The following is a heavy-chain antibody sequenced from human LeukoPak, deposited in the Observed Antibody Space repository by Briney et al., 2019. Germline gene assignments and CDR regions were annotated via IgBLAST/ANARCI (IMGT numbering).Heavy chain of an antibody. D-gene: IGHD2-2*01. CDR2: IWYDGSNK. CDR1: GFTFSSYG. J-gene: IGHJ6*02. CDR3: ARDAYCSSTSCYVNGYYYGMDV. V-gene: IGHV3-33*01. Sequence: GGSLRLSCAASGFTFSSYGMHWVRQAPGKGLEWVAVIWYDGSNKYYADSVKGRFTISRDNSKNTLYLQMNSLRAEDTAVYYCARDAYCSSTSCYVNGYYYGMDVWGQGTTVTVSS.